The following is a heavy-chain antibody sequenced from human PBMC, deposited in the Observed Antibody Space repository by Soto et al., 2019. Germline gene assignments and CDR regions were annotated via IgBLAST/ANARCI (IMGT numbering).Heavy chain of an antibody. D-gene: IGHD3-22*01. V-gene: IGHV3-30-3*01. Sequence: QVQLVESGGGVVQPGRSLRLSCAASGFTFSSYAMHWVHQAPGKGLEWVAVISYDGSNKYYADSVKGRFTISRDNSKNTLYLQMNSLRAEDTAVYYCTSSGYYRDAFDIWGQGTMVTVSS. CDR2: ISYDGSNK. CDR3: TSSGYYRDAFDI. CDR1: GFTFSSYA. J-gene: IGHJ3*02.